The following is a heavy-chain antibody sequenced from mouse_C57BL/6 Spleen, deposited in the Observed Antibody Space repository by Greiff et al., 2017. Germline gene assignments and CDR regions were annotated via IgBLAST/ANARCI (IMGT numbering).Heavy chain of an antibody. CDR3: AAYYDYDDAY. J-gene: IGHJ3*01. V-gene: IGHV1-77*01. CDR2: LGPGSGST. Sequence: VKVVEPGAELVKPGASVKISCKASGYTFTDYYINWVKQRPGQGLEWIGKLGPGSGSTYYNEKFNGQATLTVDKSSSTAYMQLSSLTSEDSAVYFCAAYYDYDDAYCGQGTLVTVSA. D-gene: IGHD2-4*01. CDR1: GYTFTDYY.